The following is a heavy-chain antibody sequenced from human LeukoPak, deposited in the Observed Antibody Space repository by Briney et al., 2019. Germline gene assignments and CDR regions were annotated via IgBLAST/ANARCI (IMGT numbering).Heavy chain of an antibody. D-gene: IGHD3-3*01. CDR1: GVTFSSYG. CDR3: ARESGWGLPHAFDF. Sequence: GGSLRLSCAAAGVTFSSYGMHWGRQDPGGGLVGVAFIRYDGSNKYYADSVEGRFTISRDNSKNTLYLQMNSLRAEDTAVYYCARESGWGLPHAFDFWGQGTMVTVSS. J-gene: IGHJ3*01. CDR2: IRYDGSNK. V-gene: IGHV3-30*02.